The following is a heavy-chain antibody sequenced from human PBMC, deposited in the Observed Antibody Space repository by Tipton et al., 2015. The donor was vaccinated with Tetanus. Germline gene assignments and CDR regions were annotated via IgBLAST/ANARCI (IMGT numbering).Heavy chain of an antibody. D-gene: IGHD3-9*01. CDR1: GFTFSSYA. CDR2: ISGDGDNT. V-gene: IGHV3-23*01. CDR3: TKWIYDLLTGYSVAFFDY. J-gene: IGHJ4*02. Sequence: SLRLSCAASGFTFSSYAMSWVRQAPGKGLEWVSTISGDGDNTYYADSVKGRFTISRDNSKTTLYLQMNSLRAEDTAVCYCTKWIYDLLTGYSVAFFDYWGQGTLVTVSS.